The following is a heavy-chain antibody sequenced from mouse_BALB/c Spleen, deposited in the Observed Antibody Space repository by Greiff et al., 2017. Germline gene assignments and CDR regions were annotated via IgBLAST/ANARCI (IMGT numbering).Heavy chain of an antibody. D-gene: IGHD2-4*01. J-gene: IGHJ3*01. Sequence: DVKLQESGPDLVKPSQSLSLTCTVTGYSITSGYSWHWIRQFPGNKLEWMGYIHYSGSTNYNPSLKSRISITRDTSKNQFFLQLNSVTTEDTATYYCARSAYDYPFAYWGQGTLVTVSA. CDR1: GYSITSGYS. CDR2: IHYSGST. V-gene: IGHV3-1*02. CDR3: ARSAYDYPFAY.